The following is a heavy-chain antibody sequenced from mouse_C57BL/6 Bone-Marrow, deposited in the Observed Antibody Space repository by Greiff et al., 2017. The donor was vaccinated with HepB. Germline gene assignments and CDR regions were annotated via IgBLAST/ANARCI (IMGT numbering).Heavy chain of an antibody. V-gene: IGHV1-80*01. CDR2: IYPGDGDT. Sequence: VQLQQSGAELVKPGASVKISCKASGYAFSSYWMNWVKQRPGKGLEWIGQIYPGDGDTNYNGKFKGKATLTADKSSITAYMQLSSLTSEDSAVYFCARIYYGSSYYYAKDYWGQGTSVTVSS. CDR3: ARIYYGSSYYYAKDY. D-gene: IGHD1-1*01. CDR1: GYAFSSYW. J-gene: IGHJ4*01.